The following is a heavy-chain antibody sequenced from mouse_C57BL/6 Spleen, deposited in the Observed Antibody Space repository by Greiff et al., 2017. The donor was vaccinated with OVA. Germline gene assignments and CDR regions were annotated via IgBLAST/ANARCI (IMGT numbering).Heavy chain of an antibody. J-gene: IGHJ2*01. Sequence: VQLVESGAELMKPGASVKLSCKATGYTFTGYWIEWVKQRPGHGLEWIGEIFPGSGGTNYNEKFKGKATFTADTSSNTAYMQLSSLTTEDSAIYYSARSPLGRDSFDYWGQGTTLTVSS. CDR3: ARSPLGRDSFDY. V-gene: IGHV1-9*01. CDR2: IFPGSGGT. CDR1: GYTFTGYW. D-gene: IGHD4-1*01.